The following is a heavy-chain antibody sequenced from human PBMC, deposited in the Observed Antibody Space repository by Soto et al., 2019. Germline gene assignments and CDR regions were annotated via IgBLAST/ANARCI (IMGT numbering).Heavy chain of an antibody. CDR3: VKGRGRGGWYNYYFDY. V-gene: IGHV3-23*01. J-gene: IGHJ4*02. D-gene: IGHD6-19*01. CDR2: SGNGASI. Sequence: EVPLLESGGGLVQPGGSLRLSCAASGFTFSGYGTSWVRQAPGKGLEWVSGSGNGASIHYADSVKGRFTISIDNSRNTLYVQMNSLRAEHTAVFYCVKGRGRGGWYNYYFDYWGQGTLVTVSS. CDR1: GFTFSGYG.